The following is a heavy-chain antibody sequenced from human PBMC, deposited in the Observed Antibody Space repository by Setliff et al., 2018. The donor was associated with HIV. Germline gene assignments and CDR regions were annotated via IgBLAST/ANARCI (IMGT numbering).Heavy chain of an antibody. J-gene: IGHJ4*02. CDR1: GYSFTDYY. V-gene: IGHV1-2*04. CDR3: ARGRYSGNYRFDF. D-gene: IGHD1-26*01. Sequence: GASVKVSCKASGYSFTDYYIHWVRQAPGQGLEWMGWINPKSDGTNYAQKFQGWITMTRDTSISTAYMELSRLRSDDTAVYYCARGRYSGNYRFDFWGRGNMVTVSS. CDR2: INPKSDGT.